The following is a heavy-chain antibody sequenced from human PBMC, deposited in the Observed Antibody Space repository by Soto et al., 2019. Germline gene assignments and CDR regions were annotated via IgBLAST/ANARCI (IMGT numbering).Heavy chain of an antibody. D-gene: IGHD3-3*02. J-gene: IGHJ6*03. V-gene: IGHV1-3*01. CDR2: INAGNGNT. CDR1: GYTFTSYA. CDR3: ARVQGPSISYYYYYMDV. Sequence: ASVKVSCKASGYTFTSYAMHWVRQAPGQRLEWMGWINAGNGNTKYTQKFQGRVTITRDTSASTAYMELSSLRSEDTAVYYCARVQGPSISYYYYYMDVWGKGTTVTVSS.